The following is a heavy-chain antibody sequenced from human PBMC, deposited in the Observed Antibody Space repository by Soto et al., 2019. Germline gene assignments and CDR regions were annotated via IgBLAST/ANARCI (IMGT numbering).Heavy chain of an antibody. V-gene: IGHV5-51*01. Sequence: GESLKISCKGSGYSFTSYWIGWVRQMPGKGLEWMGIIYPGDSDTRYSPSFQGQVTISADKSISTAYLQWSSLKASDTAMYYCARQTYYYDSSGYPRDAYGMDVWGQGTTVTSP. D-gene: IGHD3-22*01. J-gene: IGHJ6*02. CDR2: IYPGDSDT. CDR3: ARQTYYYDSSGYPRDAYGMDV. CDR1: GYSFTSYW.